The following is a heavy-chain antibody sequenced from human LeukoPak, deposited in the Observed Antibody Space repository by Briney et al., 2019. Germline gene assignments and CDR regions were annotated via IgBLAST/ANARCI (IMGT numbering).Heavy chain of an antibody. D-gene: IGHD1-26*01. CDR1: GFTFSSYS. Sequence: PGGSLRLSCAASGFTFSSYSMNWVRQAPGKGLEWVSTIVGSGGSTYYADSVKGRFTISRDNSKNTLYLQMNSLRAEDTAVYYCAKNSESGSHGTYFDYWGQGTLVTVSS. CDR3: AKNSESGSHGTYFDY. V-gene: IGHV3-23*01. J-gene: IGHJ4*02. CDR2: IVGSGGST.